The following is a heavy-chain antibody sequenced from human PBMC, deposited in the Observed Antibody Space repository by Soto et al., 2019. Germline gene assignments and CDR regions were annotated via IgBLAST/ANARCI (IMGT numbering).Heavy chain of an antibody. Sequence: GGSLRLSCAASGFTFSSYDMHWVRQATGKGLEWVSAIGTAGDTYYPGSVKGRFTISRENAKNSLYLQMNSLRAGDTAVYYCARGYCSSTSCSDYYYYYMDVWGKGTTVTVSS. CDR2: IGTAGDT. CDR3: ARGYCSSTSCSDYYYYYMDV. CDR1: GFTFSSYD. V-gene: IGHV3-13*01. J-gene: IGHJ6*03. D-gene: IGHD2-2*01.